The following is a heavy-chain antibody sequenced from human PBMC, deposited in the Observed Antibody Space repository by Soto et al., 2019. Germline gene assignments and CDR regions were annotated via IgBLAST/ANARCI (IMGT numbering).Heavy chain of an antibody. CDR3: ARALGYSGYAGMDV. J-gene: IGHJ6*02. CDR1: GYTFTIYG. V-gene: IGHV1-18*01. D-gene: IGHD5-12*01. Sequence: QVQLVQSGGEVKKPGASVKVSCKASGYTFTIYGINWVRQAPGQGLEWMGWIRPDNGNTNYAQKLQGRVTMTTDTFTSTAYMELRSLRSDDTAVYYCARALGYSGYAGMDVWGQGTTVTVSS. CDR2: IRPDNGNT.